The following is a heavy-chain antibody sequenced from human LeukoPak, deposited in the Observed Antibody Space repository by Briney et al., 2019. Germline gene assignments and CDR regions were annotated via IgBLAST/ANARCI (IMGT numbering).Heavy chain of an antibody. CDR2: ISGSGGST. V-gene: IGHV3-23*01. Sequence: RSGGSLRLSCAASGFTFSSYAMSWVRQAPGKGLEWVSAISGSGGSTYYADSVKGRFTISRDNSKNTLYLQMNSLRAEDTAVYYCAKEVEGAVAGTMDYWGQGTLVTVSS. D-gene: IGHD6-19*01. CDR1: GFTFSSYA. CDR3: AKEVEGAVAGTMDY. J-gene: IGHJ4*02.